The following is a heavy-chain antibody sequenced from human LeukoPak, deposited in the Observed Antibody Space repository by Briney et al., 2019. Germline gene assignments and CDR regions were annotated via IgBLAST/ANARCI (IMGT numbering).Heavy chain of an antibody. Sequence: KPSGTLSLTCTVSGDSINSLDLWSWVRQPPGKGLGWIGEMYLSGTTHSNPSVKSRVTISIDKSKNQFFLNLSSVTAADTTVYYCAGLVGRYSSGLYYYYFDYWGQGTLVTVSS. V-gene: IGHV4-4*02. J-gene: IGHJ4*02. D-gene: IGHD3-22*01. CDR2: MYLSGTT. CDR3: AGLVGRYSSGLYYYYFDY. CDR1: GDSINSLDL.